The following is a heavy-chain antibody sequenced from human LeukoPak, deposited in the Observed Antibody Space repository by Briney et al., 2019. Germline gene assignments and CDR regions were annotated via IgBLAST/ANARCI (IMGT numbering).Heavy chain of an antibody. CDR2: IYHSGST. V-gene: IGHV4-4*02. J-gene: IGHJ4*02. D-gene: IGHD2-15*01. CDR1: GGSISSSNW. CDR3: ARETSRGDYSPDF. Sequence: SETLSLTCAVSGGSISSSNWWSWVRQPPGKGLEWIGEIYHSGSTNYNPSLKSRVTISVDKSKNQFSLKLSSVTAADTAIYYCARETSRGDYSPDFWGQGALVTVSS.